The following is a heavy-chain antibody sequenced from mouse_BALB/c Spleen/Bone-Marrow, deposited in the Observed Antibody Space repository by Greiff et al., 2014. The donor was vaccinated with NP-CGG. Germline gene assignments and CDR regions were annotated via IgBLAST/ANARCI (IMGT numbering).Heavy chain of an antibody. CDR1: GYTFTGYW. Sequence: QVQLQQPGAELVRPGASVKLSCKASGYTFTGYWMNWVKQRPGQGLEWIGMIDPSDSETHYNEMFKDKATLTVDKSSSTVYMQFSGLTSEDSAVYYCLRKYGKGGDYWGQGTTLTVSS. CDR3: LRKYGKGGDY. J-gene: IGHJ2*01. D-gene: IGHD2-10*02. CDR2: IDPSDSET. V-gene: IGHV1-61*01.